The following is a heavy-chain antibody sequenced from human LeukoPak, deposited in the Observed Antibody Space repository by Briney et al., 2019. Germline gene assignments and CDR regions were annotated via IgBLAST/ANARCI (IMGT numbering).Heavy chain of an antibody. J-gene: IGHJ4*02. V-gene: IGHV4-34*01. CDR3: ARRVRFGDGWVFDS. CDR2: INPTGST. Sequence: QSSETLSLTCAVYGGSFSDYYWSWIRQPPGKGLEWIGEINPTGSTNYNPSLKSRVTISVDTSKNQFSLKLSSVTAADTAVYYCARRVRFGDGWVFDSWGQGTPVTVSS. D-gene: IGHD5-24*01. CDR1: GGSFSDYY.